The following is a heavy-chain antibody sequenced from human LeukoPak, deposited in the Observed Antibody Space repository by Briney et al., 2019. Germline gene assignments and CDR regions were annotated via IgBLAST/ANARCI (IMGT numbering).Heavy chain of an antibody. J-gene: IGHJ3*02. CDR1: GFTFSRYA. CDR2: ISYDGTNK. Sequence: GRSLRLSCAASGFTFSRYAMHWVRQAPGKGLEWVTVISYDGTNKYYADSVKGRFTISRDNSKNTIYLQMNSLRAEDTAVYYCARDRGIVVVSGLSDAFDIWGQGTTVTVSS. D-gene: IGHD3-22*01. V-gene: IGHV3-30-3*01. CDR3: ARDRGIVVVSGLSDAFDI.